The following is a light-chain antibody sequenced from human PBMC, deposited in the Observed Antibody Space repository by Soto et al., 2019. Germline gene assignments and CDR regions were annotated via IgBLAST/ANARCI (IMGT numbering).Light chain of an antibody. CDR1: QTITTF. CDR2: GAS. J-gene: IGKJ1*01. V-gene: IGKV1-39*01. Sequence: DIQMTQSPSSLSASVGDRVSVTCRASQTITTFLNWYQQKPGKAPKLLIYGASSLQSGVPSRFSGSGSGTDFTLTISSLQPEDYATYYCQQSYSTPQTFGQGTTVEIK. CDR3: QQSYSTPQT.